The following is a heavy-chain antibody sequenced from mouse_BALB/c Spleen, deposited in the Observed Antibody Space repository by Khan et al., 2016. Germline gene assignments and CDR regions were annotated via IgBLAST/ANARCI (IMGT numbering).Heavy chain of an antibody. CDR3: TRGDY. J-gene: IGHJ2*01. V-gene: IGHV5-17*02. CDR1: GFTFSRFG. CDR2: ISSGSSTI. Sequence: EVELVESGGGLVQPGGSRKLSCAASGFTFSRFGMHWVRQTPEKGLEWVAFISSGSSTINYTDTLKGRFTISRDNPKNALLLQMTSLRSEDTAMYYCTRGDYWGQGTTLTVSS.